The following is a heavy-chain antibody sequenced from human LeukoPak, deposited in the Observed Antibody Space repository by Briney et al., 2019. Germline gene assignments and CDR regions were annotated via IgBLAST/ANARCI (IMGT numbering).Heavy chain of an antibody. Sequence: GGSLRLACAASGFTFSSYWMSWVRRAPGKGLEWVANINQEGSEKYYVDSVKGRFTISRDNAKKSLYLQINRLRSDDTAVYYCARDSSGFLEWSDYWGQGTLVTVSS. D-gene: IGHD3-3*01. J-gene: IGHJ4*02. CDR3: ARDSSGFLEWSDY. V-gene: IGHV3-7*01. CDR2: INQEGSEK. CDR1: GFTFSSYW.